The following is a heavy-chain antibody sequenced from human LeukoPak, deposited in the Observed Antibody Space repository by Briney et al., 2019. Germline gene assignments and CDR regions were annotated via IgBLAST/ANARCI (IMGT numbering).Heavy chain of an antibody. CDR3: ASDIYGSQPSDY. CDR1: GGTFRDFA. D-gene: IGHD3-10*01. Sequence: GASVKVSCKASGGTFRDFAVSWVRQAPGQGLEWMGGIVPIFDTPNYAQRFEDRVTITTDEATNTAYMELTGLRSEDTAVYYCASDIYGSQPSDYWAREPWSSSPQ. CDR2: IVPIFDTP. J-gene: IGHJ4*02. V-gene: IGHV1-69*05.